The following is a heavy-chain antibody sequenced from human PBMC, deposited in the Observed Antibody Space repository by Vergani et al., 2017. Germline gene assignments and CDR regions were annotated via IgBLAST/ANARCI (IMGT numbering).Heavy chain of an antibody. CDR3: AREWYSSSSAAFDI. CDR1: GGTFSSYP. D-gene: IGHD6-6*01. CDR2: IIPILGIA. V-gene: IGHV1-69*04. J-gene: IGHJ3*02. Sequence: QVQLVQSGAEVKKPGSSVKVSCKASGGTFSSYPISWVRQAPGQGLEWMGRIIPILGIANYAQKFQGRVTITADKSTSTAYMELSSLSSEDTAVYYCAREWYSSSSAAFDIWGQGTMVTVSS.